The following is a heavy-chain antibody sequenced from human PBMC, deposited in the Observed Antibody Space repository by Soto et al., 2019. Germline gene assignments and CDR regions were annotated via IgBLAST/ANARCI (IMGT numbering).Heavy chain of an antibody. CDR2: IGDSYR. CDR1: GIRLSESY. V-gene: IGHV3-11*05. D-gene: IGHD3-10*01. Sequence: QVQLVQSGGGLVKPGGTLRLSCAGSGIRLSESYINWIRLTPEKGLAWISYIGDSYRHYAASVRGRFTISIDNVQNSVSLEMTNLRVDDTAIYYCARRRAFREVEAVDDWGPGTLVTVSS. CDR3: ARRRAFREVEAVDD. J-gene: IGHJ3*01.